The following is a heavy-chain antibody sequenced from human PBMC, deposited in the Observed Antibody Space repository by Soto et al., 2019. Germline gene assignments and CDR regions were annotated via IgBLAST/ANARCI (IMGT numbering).Heavy chain of an antibody. CDR1: GGSFSGYY. V-gene: IGHV4-34*01. J-gene: IGHJ6*03. D-gene: IGHD1-26*01. CDR3: ARGRRKLGYMDV. CDR2: IDHSGSR. Sequence: SETLSLTCAVYGGSFSGYYWIWVRQSPGKGLEWIGEIDHSGSRNYNPSLKSRVTISVDTSENQVSLNLRSVTAADTAVYYCARGRRKLGYMDVWGKGTTVTVSS.